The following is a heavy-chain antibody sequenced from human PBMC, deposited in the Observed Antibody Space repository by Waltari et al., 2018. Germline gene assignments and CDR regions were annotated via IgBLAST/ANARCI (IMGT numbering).Heavy chain of an antibody. CDR2: IIPMFGIA. CDR1: GGTFSGHS. Sequence: QVQLVQSGAEVKRPGSSVKVSCKTSGGTFSGHSFSWVRRAPGQGLEWMGRIIPMFGIADYAQKFQGRVTVTADKSTSTAYMELSSLRSEDTAVYYCASYYYGSGSYFSNWGQGTLVTVSS. CDR3: ASYYYGSGSYFSN. D-gene: IGHD3-10*01. J-gene: IGHJ4*02. V-gene: IGHV1-69*02.